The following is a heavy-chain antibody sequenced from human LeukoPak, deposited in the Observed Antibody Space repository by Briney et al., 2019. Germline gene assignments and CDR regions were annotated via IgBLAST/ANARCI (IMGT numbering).Heavy chain of an antibody. Sequence: TCTVXGGXXXSYYWSWIRQPPGKGLEWIGYIYYSGSTNYNPPLKSRVTISVDKSKNQFSLKLNSVTAADTAVYYCARYSSGRGGWFDPWGQGILVTVSS. CDR3: ARYSSGRGGWFDP. CDR1: GGXXXSYY. J-gene: IGHJ5*02. V-gene: IGHV4-59*13. CDR2: IYYSGST. D-gene: IGHD6-19*01.